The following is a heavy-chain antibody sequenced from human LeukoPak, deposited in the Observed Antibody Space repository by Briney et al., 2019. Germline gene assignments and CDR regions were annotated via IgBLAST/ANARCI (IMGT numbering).Heavy chain of an antibody. V-gene: IGHV3-30-3*01. Sequence: GRSLRLSCAASGFTFSSYAMHWVRQAPGKGLEWVAVISYDGSNKYYADSVKGRFTISRDNSKNTLHLQMNSLRAEDTAVYYCARAKNSSWLALFDPWGQGTLVTVSS. D-gene: IGHD6-13*01. CDR1: GFTFSSYA. CDR2: ISYDGSNK. J-gene: IGHJ5*02. CDR3: ARAKNSSWLALFDP.